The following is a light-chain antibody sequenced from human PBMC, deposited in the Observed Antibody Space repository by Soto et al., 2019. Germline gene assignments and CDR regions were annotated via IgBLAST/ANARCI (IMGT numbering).Light chain of an antibody. CDR1: SSNIGSNY. V-gene: IGLV1-47*01. Sequence: SVLTQPPSASGTPGQRVTISCSGSSSNIGSNYVSWYQQLPGTAPKLLIYRNDQRPSGVPDRFSGSKSGTSASLAISGLRSEDEADYYCAAWDDTLSGPPFGGGTKVTVL. J-gene: IGLJ2*01. CDR2: RND. CDR3: AAWDDTLSGPP.